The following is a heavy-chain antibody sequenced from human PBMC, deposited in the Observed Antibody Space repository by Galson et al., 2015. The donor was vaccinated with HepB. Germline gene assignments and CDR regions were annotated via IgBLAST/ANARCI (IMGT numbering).Heavy chain of an antibody. CDR2: INPSGGST. J-gene: IGHJ4*02. D-gene: IGHD3-10*01. CDR3: ARWYYGSGSYYNGAFDY. CDR1: GYTFITYF. Sequence: SVKVSCKASGYTFITYFLHWVRQAPGQGLEWMGIINPSGGSTTYAQKFQGRVTMTRDTSTSTVYMELSSLRSEDTAVYYCARWYYGSGSYYNGAFDYWGQGTLVTVSS. V-gene: IGHV1-46*03.